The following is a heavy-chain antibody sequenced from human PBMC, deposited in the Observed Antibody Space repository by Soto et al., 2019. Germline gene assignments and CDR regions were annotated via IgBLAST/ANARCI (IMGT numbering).Heavy chain of an antibody. CDR3: ARSVAVPGAHIDY. CDR1: GGSIGGSS. CDR2: VYYTGST. J-gene: IGHJ4*02. V-gene: IGHV4-59*01. Sequence: PSETLSLTCSVSGGSIGGSSWSWIRQSPGKGLEWLGYVYYTGSTNYRPSLRSRVSISVDTSKNEFSLRLSSVTAADTAVYFCARSVAVPGAHIDYWGQGTQVTVSS. D-gene: IGHD6-19*01.